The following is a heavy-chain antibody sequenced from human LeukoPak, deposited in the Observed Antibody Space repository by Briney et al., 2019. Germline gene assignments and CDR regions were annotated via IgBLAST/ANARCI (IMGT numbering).Heavy chain of an antibody. CDR2: IYTSGST. J-gene: IGHJ6*02. CDR1: GGSISSYY. Sequence: PSETLSLTCTVSGGSISSYYWSWIRQPAGKGLEWIGRIYTSGSTNYNPSLKSRVTMSGDTSKNQFSLKLSSVTAADTAVYYCARGPYYYGSGFSPDYYYYGMDVWGQGTTVTVSS. V-gene: IGHV4-4*07. CDR3: ARGPYYYGSGFSPDYYYYGMDV. D-gene: IGHD3-10*01.